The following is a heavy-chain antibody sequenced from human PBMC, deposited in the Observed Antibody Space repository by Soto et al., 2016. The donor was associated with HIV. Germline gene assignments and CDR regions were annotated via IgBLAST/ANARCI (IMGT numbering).Heavy chain of an antibody. J-gene: IGHJ5*02. V-gene: IGHV3-30-3*02. CDR1: ENSI. D-gene: IGHD3-10*01. CDR3: AKESGSSGRAGWFDP. Sequence: VQLVESGGGVVQPGTSLRLSCAPSENSIIHWVRQAPGKGLEWAAAIADDGSRYYANSMKGRFTISRDNSKNTVYLQMDSLRDDDTAVYYCAKESGSSGRAGWFDPWGQGTLVTVSS. CDR2: IADDGSR.